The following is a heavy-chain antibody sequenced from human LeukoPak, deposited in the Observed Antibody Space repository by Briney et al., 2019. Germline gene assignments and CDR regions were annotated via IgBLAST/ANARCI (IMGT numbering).Heavy chain of an antibody. D-gene: IGHD3-22*01. CDR2: ISGSSSST. CDR1: GFTFSSYA. Sequence: GGSLRLSCAASGFTFSSYAMSWVRQAPGKGLEWVSHISGSSSSTYYADSVKGRFTISRDNSKNTLYLQMNSLRAEDTAVYYCARDNYYDSSDYWGQGTLVTVSS. CDR3: ARDNYYDSSDY. V-gene: IGHV3-23*01. J-gene: IGHJ4*02.